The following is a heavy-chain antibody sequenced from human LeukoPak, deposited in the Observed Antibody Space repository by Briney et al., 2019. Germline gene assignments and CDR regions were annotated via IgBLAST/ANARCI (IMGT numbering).Heavy chain of an antibody. CDR1: GGTFSSYA. CDR3: ARDRAANPGAFDI. Sequence: GASVKVSCKASGGTFSSYAISWVRQAPGQGLEWMGGIIPIFGTANYAQKFQGRVTITADESTSTAYMELSSLRSEDTAVYYCARDRAANPGAFDIWGQGTMVTVSS. V-gene: IGHV1-69*13. CDR2: IIPIFGTA. J-gene: IGHJ3*02. D-gene: IGHD4/OR15-4a*01.